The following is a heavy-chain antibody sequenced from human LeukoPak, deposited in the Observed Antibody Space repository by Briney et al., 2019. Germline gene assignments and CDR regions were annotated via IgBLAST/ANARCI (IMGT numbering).Heavy chain of an antibody. CDR2: FDPEDGET. CDR3: ALSLAAATYFDY. Sequence: ASVKVSCKVSGYTLTELSMHWVRQAHGKGLEWMGGFDPEDGETIYAQKFQGRVTMTEDTSTDTAYMELSSLRSEDTAVYYCALSLAAATYFDYWGQGTLVTVSS. D-gene: IGHD6-13*01. CDR1: GYTLTELS. V-gene: IGHV1-24*01. J-gene: IGHJ4*02.